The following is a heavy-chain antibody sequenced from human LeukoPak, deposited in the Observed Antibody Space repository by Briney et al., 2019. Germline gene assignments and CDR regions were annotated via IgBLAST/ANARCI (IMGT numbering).Heavy chain of an antibody. Sequence: PGGSLRLSCAASGFTFSSYWMSWVHQATGKGLEWVSVISASGDITYYADSVKGRFTISRDNSKNTLYLQMNSLRAEDTAVYYCVKSRGRYDNSGWRTFDYWGQGTLVTVSS. D-gene: IGHD6-19*01. CDR3: VKSRGRYDNSGWRTFDY. CDR2: ISASGDIT. V-gene: IGHV3-23*01. CDR1: GFTFSSYW. J-gene: IGHJ4*02.